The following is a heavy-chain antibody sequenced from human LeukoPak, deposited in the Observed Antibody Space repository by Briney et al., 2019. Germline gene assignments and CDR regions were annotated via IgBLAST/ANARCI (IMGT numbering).Heavy chain of an antibody. CDR3: TGDSFDRSVKFEY. J-gene: IGHJ4*02. CDR1: GFTFSGSA. D-gene: IGHD3-22*01. CDR2: IRSKANNYAT. V-gene: IGHV3-73*01. Sequence: GGSLRLSCVVSGFTFSGSAVHWVRQASGKGLEWVGSIRSKANNYATAYAASVKGRFTISRDDSKNTAYLQMDSLKNEDTAVYYCTGDSFDRSVKFEYWCQGTMVTVSS.